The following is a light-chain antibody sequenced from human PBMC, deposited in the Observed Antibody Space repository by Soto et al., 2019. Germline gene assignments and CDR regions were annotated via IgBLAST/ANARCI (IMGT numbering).Light chain of an antibody. Sequence: QSVLTQPPSVSGAPGQRVTISCTGSSSNIGAGYDVHWYQQLPGAAPKLLIYVNSNRPSGVPDRFSGSKSGTSASLAITGLQAEDESDYYYQSYDSSLSVVFGGGTKLTV. J-gene: IGLJ2*01. CDR2: VNS. CDR1: SSNIGAGYD. CDR3: QSYDSSLSVV. V-gene: IGLV1-40*01.